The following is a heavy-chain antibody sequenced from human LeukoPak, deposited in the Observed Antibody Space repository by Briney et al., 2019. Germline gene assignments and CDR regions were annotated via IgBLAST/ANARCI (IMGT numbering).Heavy chain of an antibody. Sequence: GGSLRLSCAGSRLPFSIAWMTWVSQAPGKGLEWVGRIKSRADGGTTDYAAPVKGRFAISRDDSKNTVYLQMNSLRTEDTAVYYCTTPVHYSDSRFDFWGQGTLVTVSS. CDR2: IKSRADGGTT. D-gene: IGHD3-22*01. CDR3: TTPVHYSDSRFDF. J-gene: IGHJ4*02. CDR1: RLPFSIAW. V-gene: IGHV3-15*01.